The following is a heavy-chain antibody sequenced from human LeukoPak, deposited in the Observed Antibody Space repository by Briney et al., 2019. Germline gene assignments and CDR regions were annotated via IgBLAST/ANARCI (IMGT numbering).Heavy chain of an antibody. Sequence: TGRSLRLSCAASGFTFSSYSMNWVRQAPGKGLEWVSYISSGPSTIYYADSVKGRFTVSRDNAKNSLYLQMKSLRAEDTAIYYCARGLHSRLYDSSGYYPYWGQGTLVTVSS. CDR3: ARGLHSRLYDSSGYYPY. CDR2: ISSGPSTI. J-gene: IGHJ4*02. D-gene: IGHD3-22*01. V-gene: IGHV3-48*01. CDR1: GFTFSSYS.